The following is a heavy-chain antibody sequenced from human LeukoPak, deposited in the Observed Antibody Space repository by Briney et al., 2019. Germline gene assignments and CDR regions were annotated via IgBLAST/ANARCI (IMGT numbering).Heavy chain of an antibody. D-gene: IGHD2-2*01. V-gene: IGHV1-46*01. CDR3: ARGTSPAHYYYYYGMDV. CDR2: INPSGGST. Sequence: GASVKVSCKASGYTFTSYYMHWVRQAPGQGLEWMGIINPSGGSTSYAQKFRGRVTMTRDTSTSTVYMELSSLRSEDTAVYYCARGTSPAHYYYYYGMDVWGQGTTVTVSS. CDR1: GYTFTSYY. J-gene: IGHJ6*02.